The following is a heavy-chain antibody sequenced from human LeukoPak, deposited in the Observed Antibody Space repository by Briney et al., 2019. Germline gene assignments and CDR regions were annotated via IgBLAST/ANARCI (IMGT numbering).Heavy chain of an antibody. J-gene: IGHJ5*02. Sequence: SGPTLMQPTPTLTLTGTFSGLSLSTRGVGVGWIRQPPGKALEWLSLSYWDDDKRYSPSLKSRLTITKDTSKNQVVLTMTNMDPVDTATYYCAHTRREGFDTDNWFDPWGQGTLVTVSS. V-gene: IGHV2-5*02. CDR1: GLSLSTRGVG. CDR2: SYWDDDK. CDR3: AHTRREGFDTDNWFDP. D-gene: IGHD3-9*01.